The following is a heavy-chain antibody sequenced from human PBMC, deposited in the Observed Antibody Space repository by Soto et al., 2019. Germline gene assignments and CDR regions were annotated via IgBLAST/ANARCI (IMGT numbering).Heavy chain of an antibody. Sequence: SETLSLTCSVSGYSIICGYYWGWIRQPPGKRLEWIGRIYRSACTYYNPSRKSRFTISVGPSKNQFSRNLRTVTAADTAVYYCARVTWSQYYGSGSYYNGLFDPWGQGTMVTASS. D-gene: IGHD3-10*01. J-gene: IGHJ5*02. V-gene: IGHV4-38-2*02. CDR2: IYRSACT. CDR1: GYSIICGYY. CDR3: ARVTWSQYYGSGSYYNGLFDP.